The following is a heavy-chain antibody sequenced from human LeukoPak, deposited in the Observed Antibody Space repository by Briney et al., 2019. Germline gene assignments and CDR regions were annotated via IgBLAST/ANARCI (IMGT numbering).Heavy chain of an antibody. CDR3: ASELGTHYYFFDY. D-gene: IGHD2/OR15-2a*01. V-gene: IGHV3-7*01. CDR2: IKQDGSEK. CDR1: GFTFSSYW. J-gene: IGHJ4*02. Sequence: GGSLRLSCAASGFTFSSYWMSWVRQAPGKGLEWVANIKQDGSEKYYVDSVKGRFTISRDNAKNSLYLQMNSLRAEDTAVYYCASELGTHYYFFDYWGQGTPVTVSS.